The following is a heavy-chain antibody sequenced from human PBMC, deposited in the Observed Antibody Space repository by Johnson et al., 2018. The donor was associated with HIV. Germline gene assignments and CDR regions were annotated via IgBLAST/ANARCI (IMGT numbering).Heavy chain of an antibody. J-gene: IGHJ3*02. D-gene: IGHD6-13*01. CDR1: GFTFSSYW. V-gene: IGHV3-74*02. Sequence: QLVESGGGVIQPGRSLRLSCAASGFTFSSYWMHWVRQAPGKGLVWVSRINSDGSSTSYADSVKGRFPISRDNSKNTLYLQMNSLRAEDTALYYCAKVAVATAAGGVPLDIWGPGTMVTVSA. CDR2: INSDGSST. CDR3: AKVAVATAAGGVPLDI.